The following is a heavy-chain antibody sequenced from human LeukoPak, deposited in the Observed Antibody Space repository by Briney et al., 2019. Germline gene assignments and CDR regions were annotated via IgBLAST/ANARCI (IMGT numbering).Heavy chain of an antibody. D-gene: IGHD6-19*01. CDR2: INHTGST. CDR3: ARRPHYSGWYV. V-gene: IGHV4-34*01. J-gene: IGHJ1*01. Sequence: SETLSLTCAVYGGSFSGYWSWIRPPPGKGLEWIGEINHTGSTNYNPSLKSRVTISVDTSKNQFSLKLSSVTAADTAVYFCARRPHYSGWYVWGQGTLVTVSS. CDR1: GGSFSGY.